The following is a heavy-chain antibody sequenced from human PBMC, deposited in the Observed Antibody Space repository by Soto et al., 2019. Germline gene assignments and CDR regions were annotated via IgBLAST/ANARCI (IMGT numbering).Heavy chain of an antibody. CDR1: GGSISSSSYY. J-gene: IGHJ3*02. V-gene: IGHV4-39*01. D-gene: IGHD2-8*01. CDR2: IYYSGST. Sequence: PSETLSLTCTVSGGSISSSSYYWGWIRQPPGKGLGWIGSIYYSGSTYYNPSLKSRVTISVDTSKNQFSLKLSSVTAADTAVYYCARRGYYAISAFDIWGQGTMVTVSS. CDR3: ARRGYYAISAFDI.